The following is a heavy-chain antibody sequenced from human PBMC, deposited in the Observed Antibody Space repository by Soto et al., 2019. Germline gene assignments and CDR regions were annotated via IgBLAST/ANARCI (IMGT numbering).Heavy chain of an antibody. V-gene: IGHV3-74*01. Sequence: EVQLVESGGGLVQPGGSLRLSCVASGFTFSSYWMHWVRQAPGKGLVWVSSISNGGGSIYADPVKGRFTISRDNDKNTLQLQLNSMRADDTAVYYCAGLANKCPQKWGQGTLVIVSP. CDR1: GFTFSSYW. CDR2: ISNGGGS. J-gene: IGHJ4*02. CDR3: AGLANKCPQK.